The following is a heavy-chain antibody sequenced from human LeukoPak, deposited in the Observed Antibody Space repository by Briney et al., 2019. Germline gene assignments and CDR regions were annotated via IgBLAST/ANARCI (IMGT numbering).Heavy chain of an antibody. CDR3: ARVPPDYGDYEESAFDI. CDR1: GYTFTSYA. Sequence: ASVKVSCEASGYTFTSYAMNWVRQAPGQGLEWMGWINTNTGNPTYAQGFTGRFAFSLGTSVSTAYLQISSLKAEDTAVYYCARVPPDYGDYEESAFDIWGQGTMVTVSS. CDR2: INTNTGNP. D-gene: IGHD4-17*01. J-gene: IGHJ3*02. V-gene: IGHV7-4-1*02.